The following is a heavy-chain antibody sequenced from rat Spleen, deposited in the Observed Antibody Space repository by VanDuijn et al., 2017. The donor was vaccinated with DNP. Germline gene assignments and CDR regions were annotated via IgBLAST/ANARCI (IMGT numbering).Heavy chain of an antibody. CDR1: GFTFNNYW. V-gene: IGHV5-31*01. CDR3: AIGNYPPGRGYSWYFDF. Sequence: EVQLVGSGGDLVQPGRSLKLSCVASGFTFNNYWMTWIRQVPGKGLGWVASITSSGGSTYYPDSVKGRFTISRDNAKNTLYLKMNSLRSEDTATYYCAIGNYPPGRGYSWYFDFWGPGTMVTVSS. D-gene: IGHD3-2*01. J-gene: IGHJ1*01. CDR2: ITSSGGST.